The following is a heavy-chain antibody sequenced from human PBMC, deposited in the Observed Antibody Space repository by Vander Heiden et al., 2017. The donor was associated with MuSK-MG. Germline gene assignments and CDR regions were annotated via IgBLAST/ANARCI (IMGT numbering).Heavy chain of an antibody. V-gene: IGHV1-69*01. J-gene: IGHJ6*03. D-gene: IGHD6-13*01. CDR2: IIPILGIA. CDR1: GGTFSSYA. Sequence: QVQLVQSGAEVQKPGSSVNVSCKASGGTFSSYAISWLRQAPGQGLEWMGGIIPILGIANYAQKFQGRVTITADESTSTAYMELSSLRSEDTAVYYCARDRRVSHYYYYYYMDVWGKGTTVTVS. CDR3: ARDRRVSHYYYYYYMDV.